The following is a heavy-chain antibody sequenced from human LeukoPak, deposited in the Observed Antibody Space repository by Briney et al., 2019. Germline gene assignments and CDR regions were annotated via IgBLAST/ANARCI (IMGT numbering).Heavy chain of an antibody. CDR1: GFTFSRYW. Sequence: PGGSLRLSCAASGFTFSRYWMNWVRQAPGRGLEWVANIKEDGSDKQYVDSVRGRFTISRDNAKNSVSLQMDGLRAEDTAVYYCARDRIAVALGSAFDIWGQGTMVTVSS. CDR2: IKEDGSDK. D-gene: IGHD6-19*01. J-gene: IGHJ3*02. CDR3: ARDRIAVALGSAFDI. V-gene: IGHV3-7*01.